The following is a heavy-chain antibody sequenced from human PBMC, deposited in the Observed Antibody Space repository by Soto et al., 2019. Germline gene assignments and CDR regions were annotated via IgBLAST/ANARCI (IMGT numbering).Heavy chain of an antibody. CDR1: SGSISSSNW. J-gene: IGHJ3*02. CDR3: ARLCLGQPPQADAFDI. D-gene: IGHD7-27*01. Sequence: QVQLQESGPGLVKPSGTLSLTCAVSSGSISSSNWWSWVRQPPGKGLEWIGEIYHSGSTNYNPSLKSRVTISIDNSKNQLSRKLSSVTAADPGVYYCARLCLGQPPQADAFDICGQGTMVTVSS. V-gene: IGHV4-4*02. CDR2: IYHSGST.